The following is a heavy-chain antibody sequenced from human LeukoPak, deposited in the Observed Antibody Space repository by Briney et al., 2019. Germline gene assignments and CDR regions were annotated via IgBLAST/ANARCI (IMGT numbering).Heavy chain of an antibody. CDR3: ARVNWNDGGQGYFDC. Sequence: GGSLRLSCAASGFTFSSYSMNWVRQAPGKGLEWVSSISSSSSYIYYADSVKGRFTISRDNAKNSLYLQMNSLRAEDTAVYYCARVNWNDGGQGYFDCWGQGTLVTVSS. CDR1: GFTFSSYS. CDR2: ISSSSSYI. J-gene: IGHJ4*02. D-gene: IGHD1-1*01. V-gene: IGHV3-21*01.